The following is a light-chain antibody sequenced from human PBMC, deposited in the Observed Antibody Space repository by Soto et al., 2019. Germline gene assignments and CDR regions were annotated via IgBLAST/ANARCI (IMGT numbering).Light chain of an antibody. V-gene: IGKV1-5*03. CDR2: KAS. CDR3: QQYNSYPWT. J-gene: IGKJ1*01. CDR1: QSINGW. Sequence: DIQVTQSPSTLSASVGDRVTITCRASQSINGWLAWYQQKPGKAPNLLIYKASSLESGVPSRFSGSGSGTEFTLTISSLQPDDFATYYCQQYNSYPWTFGQGTKVEIK.